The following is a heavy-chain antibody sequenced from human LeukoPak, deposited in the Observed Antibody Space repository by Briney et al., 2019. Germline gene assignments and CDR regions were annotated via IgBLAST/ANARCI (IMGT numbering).Heavy chain of an antibody. Sequence: ASVKVSCKASGGTFSSYAISWVRQAPGQGLEWMGGIIPIFGTANYAQKFQGRVTIIADESTSTAYMELSSLRSEDTAVYYCARDNVRASYYDILTGYYFPNYFDYWGQGTLVTVSS. V-gene: IGHV1-69*13. D-gene: IGHD3-9*01. CDR1: GGTFSSYA. CDR3: ARDNVRASYYDILTGYYFPNYFDY. J-gene: IGHJ4*02. CDR2: IIPIFGTA.